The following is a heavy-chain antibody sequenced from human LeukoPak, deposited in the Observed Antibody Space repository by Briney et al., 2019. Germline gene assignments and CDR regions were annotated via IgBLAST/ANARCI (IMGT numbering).Heavy chain of an antibody. CDR3: ARVEDSGYDFFDY. CDR1: GFTFSRYW. J-gene: IGHJ4*02. CDR2: IKQDGSEK. Sequence: GGSLRLSCAASGFTFSRYWMSGLRQAPGKGLEWVANIKQDGSEKYYVDSVKGRFTISRDNAKNSLYLQMNSLRAEDTAVYYCARVEDSGYDFFDYWGQGTLVTVSS. D-gene: IGHD5-12*01. V-gene: IGHV3-7*03.